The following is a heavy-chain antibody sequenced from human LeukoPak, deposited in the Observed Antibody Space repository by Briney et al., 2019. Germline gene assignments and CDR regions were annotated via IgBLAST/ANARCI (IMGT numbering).Heavy chain of an antibody. CDR2: INPNSGGT. Sequence: ASVNVSFKSSVYTFTRYYMHWVRQAPGLGLEGMGWINPNSGGTNYAQRFQGRVTMTRDTSISTAYMELSRLRSDETAVYYCATLTVGTSRFDGFDIWGQGTMVTVSP. V-gene: IGHV1-2*02. CDR3: ATLTVGTSRFDGFDI. CDR1: VYTFTRYY. D-gene: IGHD4-23*01. J-gene: IGHJ3*02.